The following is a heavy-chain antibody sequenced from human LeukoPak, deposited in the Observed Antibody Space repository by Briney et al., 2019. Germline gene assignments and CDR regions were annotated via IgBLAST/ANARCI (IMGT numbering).Heavy chain of an antibody. Sequence: PGGSLRLSCAASGFTVNSINSNYVSWVRQAPGKGLEWVSLIYSGGVTHYADSVKGRFTISRDISKSTVYLEMNSLRVEDTAVYYCARDIPDNSYEYWGQGTLVTVSS. J-gene: IGHJ4*02. V-gene: IGHV3-53*01. CDR2: IYSGGVT. CDR3: ARDIPDNSYEY. D-gene: IGHD1-14*01. CDR1: GFTVNSINSNY.